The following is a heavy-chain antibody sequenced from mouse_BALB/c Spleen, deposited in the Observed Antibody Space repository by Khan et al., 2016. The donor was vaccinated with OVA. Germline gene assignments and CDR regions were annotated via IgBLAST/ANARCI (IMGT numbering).Heavy chain of an antibody. V-gene: IGHV1S137*01. CDR1: GYTFTEYA. CDR3: ARDGSRSLFAY. CDR2: IGTKYGDA. D-gene: IGHD1-1*01. Sequence: VQLQESGTDLVRPGVSVKISCKGSGYTFTEYAMNWVKESHEKSLEWIGVIGTKYGDARYNQKFKGKATMTVDKSSSTAYMELARLTSEDSAIYYCARDGSRSLFAYWGQGTLVTVSA. J-gene: IGHJ3*01.